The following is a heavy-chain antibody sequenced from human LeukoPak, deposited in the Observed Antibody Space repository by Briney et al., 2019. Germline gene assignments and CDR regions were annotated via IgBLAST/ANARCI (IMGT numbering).Heavy chain of an antibody. Sequence: SETLSLTCTVSGGSISSSSYYWGWIRQPPGKGLEWIGSIYYSGSTYYNPSLKSRVTISVDTSKNQFSLKLSSVTAADTAVYYCARKTTYYYGSGSRYYFDYWGQGTLVTVSS. J-gene: IGHJ4*02. CDR2: IYYSGST. D-gene: IGHD3-10*01. V-gene: IGHV4-39*07. CDR3: ARKTTYYYGSGSRYYFDY. CDR1: GGSISSSSYY.